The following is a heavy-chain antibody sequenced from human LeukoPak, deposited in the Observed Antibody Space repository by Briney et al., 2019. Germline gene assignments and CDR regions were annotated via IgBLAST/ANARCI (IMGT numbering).Heavy chain of an antibody. D-gene: IGHD1-26*01. CDR1: GFTFSSYW. J-gene: IGHJ4*02. V-gene: IGHV3-7*03. CDR2: IKQDGSEK. Sequence: GGSLRLSCAASGFTFSSYWMSWVRQAPGKGLEWVANIKQDGSEKYYVDSVKGRFTISRDNAKNSLYLQMNSLRAEDTAVYYCARVGRWELLRAFDYWGQGTLVTVSS. CDR3: ARVGRWELLRAFDY.